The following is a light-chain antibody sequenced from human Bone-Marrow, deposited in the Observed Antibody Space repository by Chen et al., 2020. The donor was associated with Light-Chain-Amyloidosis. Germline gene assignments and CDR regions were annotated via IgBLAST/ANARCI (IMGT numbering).Light chain of an antibody. J-gene: IGLJ1*01. CDR1: SGDVGTYIY. Sequence: SPLTQPASVSGSPAQSITTSCTGTSGDVGTYIYVSWYQQHPGKAPKVLIYAVSNRPSGVSNRVSGSKSGNTASLTISGLQAEDEADYYCSSFTSSSSYVFGPGTKVTVL. V-gene: IGLV2-14*01. CDR2: AVS. CDR3: SSFTSSSSYV.